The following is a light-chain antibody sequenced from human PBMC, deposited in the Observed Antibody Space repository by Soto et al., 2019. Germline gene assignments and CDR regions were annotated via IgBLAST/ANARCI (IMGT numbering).Light chain of an antibody. CDR1: QTISRS. V-gene: IGKV3-15*01. CDR3: QQYYFWPPYT. CDR2: DAS. J-gene: IGKJ2*01. Sequence: EVLMTQSPATLSVSPGERATLSCRASQTISRSLAWYQQKPAQAPRLLIYDASTRATGIPARFSGSGSGTEFTLTISSLQSEDFAVYYCQQYYFWPPYTFGQGTKLEIK.